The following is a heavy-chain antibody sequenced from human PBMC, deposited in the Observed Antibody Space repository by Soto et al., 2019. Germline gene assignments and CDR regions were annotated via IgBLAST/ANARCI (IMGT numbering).Heavy chain of an antibody. CDR1: AGTFSSYA. CDR2: IIPIFGTA. CDR3: ARDLMSYSGSYYNFDDY. J-gene: IGHJ4*02. V-gene: IGHV1-69*12. D-gene: IGHD1-26*01. Sequence: QVQLVQSGAEVKKPGSSVKVSCKASAGTFSSYAISWVRQAPGQGLEWMGGIIPIFGTANYAQKFQGRVTITADESTSTACMELSSLRSEDTAVYYCARDLMSYSGSYYNFDDYWGQGTLVTVSS.